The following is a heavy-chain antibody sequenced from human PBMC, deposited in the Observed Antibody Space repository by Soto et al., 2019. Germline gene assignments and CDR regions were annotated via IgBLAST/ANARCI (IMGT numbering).Heavy chain of an antibody. V-gene: IGHV3-21*01. CDR2: ISPGSTVI. Sequence: KPGGSLRLSCTASGFSFRTYNMNWVRQAPGKGLEWVSSISPGSTVIHYAESVKGRFTVSRDDAKNSLYLQMNSLRGDDSGVYYCTSSYNWYEAWGQGTLVTVSS. J-gene: IGHJ5*01. CDR3: TSSYNWYEA. CDR1: GFSFRTYN.